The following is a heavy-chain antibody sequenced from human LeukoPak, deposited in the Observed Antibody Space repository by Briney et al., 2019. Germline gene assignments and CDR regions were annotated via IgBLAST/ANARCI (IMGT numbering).Heavy chain of an antibody. J-gene: IGHJ3*02. Sequence: SETLSLTCTVSGGSISSYYWSWIRQPPGKGLEWIGYIYYSGSTNYNPSLKCRVTISVDTSKNQFSLKLSSVTAADTAVYYCARAVAGAFDIWGQGTMVTVSS. CDR2: IYYSGST. CDR3: ARAVAGAFDI. V-gene: IGHV4-59*01. CDR1: GGSISSYY. D-gene: IGHD6-19*01.